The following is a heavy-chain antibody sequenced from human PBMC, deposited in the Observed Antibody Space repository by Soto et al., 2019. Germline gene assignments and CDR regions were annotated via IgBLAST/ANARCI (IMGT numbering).Heavy chain of an antibody. V-gene: IGHV4-34*01. CDR2: INHSGST. D-gene: IGHD3-22*01. J-gene: IGHJ6*02. CDR1: GGSFSGYY. CDR3: ARGAHYYDSSGYYWGYYYYYGMYV. Sequence: SETLSLTCAVYGGSFSGYYWSWIRQPPGKGLEWIGEINHSGSTNYNPPLKSRVTISVDTSKNQFSLKLSSVTAADTAVYYCARGAHYYDSSGYYWGYYYYYGMYVWGQGTTVTVSS.